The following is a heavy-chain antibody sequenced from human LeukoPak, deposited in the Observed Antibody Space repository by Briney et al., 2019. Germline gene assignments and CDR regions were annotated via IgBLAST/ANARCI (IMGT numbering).Heavy chain of an antibody. CDR3: ARGVPYPSWSGPHYSDY. Sequence: TGGSLRLPCAASGFTFSTYWMSWVRQAPGKGLEWVAHIKQDGSQEYYVGSVKGRFTISRDNAKNSLYLQMNSLRVEDTAVYYCARGVPYPSWSGPHYSDYWGQGTLVTVSS. CDR2: IKQDGSQE. V-gene: IGHV3-7*01. J-gene: IGHJ4*02. CDR1: GFTFSTYW. D-gene: IGHD3-3*01.